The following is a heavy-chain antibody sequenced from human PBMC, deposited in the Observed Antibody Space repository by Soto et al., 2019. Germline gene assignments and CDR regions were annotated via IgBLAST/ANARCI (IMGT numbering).Heavy chain of an antibody. J-gene: IGHJ4*02. Sequence: SETLSLTCAVSGGSISSSSYFWGWIRQPPGKGLEWIGSMYYSGGTYYNPSLKSRVTISVDTSKNQFSLKLTSVTAADTAVYYCARDKITGLFDYWGQGTLVTVSS. V-gene: IGHV4-39*07. CDR3: ARDKITGLFDY. D-gene: IGHD2-8*02. CDR2: MYYSGGT. CDR1: GGSISSSSYF.